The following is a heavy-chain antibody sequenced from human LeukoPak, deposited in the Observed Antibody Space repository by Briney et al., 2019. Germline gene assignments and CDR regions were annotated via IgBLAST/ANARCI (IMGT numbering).Heavy chain of an antibody. CDR2: IYNSGST. V-gene: IGHV4-59*08. D-gene: IGHD6-19*01. CDR1: GGSFSSYY. Sequence: SETLSLTCTVSGGSFSSYYWSWIRQPPGEGLEWIAYIYNSGSTNYNPSLESRVTISIDTSKNQFSLKLSSVTAADTAVYYCARHPEWDREAGLTWGQGTLVTVSS. CDR3: ARHPEWDREAGLT. J-gene: IGHJ5*02.